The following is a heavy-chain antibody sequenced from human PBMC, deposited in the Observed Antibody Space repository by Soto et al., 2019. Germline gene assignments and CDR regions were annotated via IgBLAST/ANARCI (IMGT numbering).Heavy chain of an antibody. CDR2: MNPNSGNT. J-gene: IGHJ4*02. CDR1: D. V-gene: IGHV1-8*01. Sequence: DIKWVRQATGQGLEWMGWMNPNSGNTGYAQKFQGRVTMTRNTSISTAYMELSSLRSEDTAVYYCARAWVGRLPAPWGQGTLVTVSS. D-gene: IGHD3-10*01. CDR3: ARAWVGRLPAP.